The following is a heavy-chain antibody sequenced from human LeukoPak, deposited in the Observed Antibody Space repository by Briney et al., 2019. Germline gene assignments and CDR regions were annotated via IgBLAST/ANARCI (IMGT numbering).Heavy chain of an antibody. D-gene: IGHD3-10*01. J-gene: IGHJ4*02. CDR2: MNPNSGST. CDR3: ARVGGEGSYFDY. V-gene: IGHV1-8*02. Sequence: GASVKVSCNASGYTFTSYDINWVRQATGQGLEWMGWMNPNSGSTSYAQKFQGRVTMTRDMSTSTVYMELSSLRSEDTAVYYCARVGGEGSYFDYWGQGTLVTVSS. CDR1: GYTFTSYD.